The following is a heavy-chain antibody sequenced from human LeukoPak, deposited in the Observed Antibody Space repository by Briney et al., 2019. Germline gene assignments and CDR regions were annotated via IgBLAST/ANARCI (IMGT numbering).Heavy chain of an antibody. Sequence: GGSLRLSCAASGFTFSSYSMNWVRQAPATGLERVSYISSSSSTIYYADSVKGRFTISRDNAKNSLYLQMNSLRAEDTAVYYCARDHQTGTDYWGQGTLVTVSS. D-gene: IGHD3-9*01. CDR2: ISSSSSTI. CDR3: ARDHQTGTDY. CDR1: GFTFSSYS. J-gene: IGHJ4*02. V-gene: IGHV3-48*01.